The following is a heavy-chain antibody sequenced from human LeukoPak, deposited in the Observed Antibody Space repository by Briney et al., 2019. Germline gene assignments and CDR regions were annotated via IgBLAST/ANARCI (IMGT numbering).Heavy chain of an antibody. CDR1: GFTFSDYY. V-gene: IGHV3-11*01. J-gene: IGHJ5*02. CDR2: ISSSGNTI. CDR3: ARHNSAYSSPP. Sequence: GGSLRLSCAASGFTFSDYYMSWIRQAPGKGLEWVSYISSSGNTIYYADSVKGRFTISRDNAKNSLYLQMNSLRAEDTAVYFCARHNSAYSSPPWGQGTLVTVSS. D-gene: IGHD3-22*01.